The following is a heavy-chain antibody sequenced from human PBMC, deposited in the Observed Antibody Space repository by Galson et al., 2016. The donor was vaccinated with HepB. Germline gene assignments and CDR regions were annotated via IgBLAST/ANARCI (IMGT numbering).Heavy chain of an antibody. Sequence: SLRLSCAAYGFRFDDYTMHWVRQVPGRGLEWVALISWDGRSPDYADSVRGRFTISRDNRQNILYLQMNSLTTEETALYYCGKDWGSLWESSGKGMDVWGQGTTVIVSS. CDR1: GFRFDDYT. J-gene: IGHJ6*02. V-gene: IGHV3-43*01. CDR2: ISWDGRSP. CDR3: GKDWGSLWESSGKGMDV. D-gene: IGHD3-10*01.